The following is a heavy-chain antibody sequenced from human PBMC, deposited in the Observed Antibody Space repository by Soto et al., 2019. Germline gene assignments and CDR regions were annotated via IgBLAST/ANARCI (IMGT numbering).Heavy chain of an antibody. CDR3: ARDGTIAAKGFFDY. V-gene: IGHV3-30-3*01. D-gene: IGHD6-13*01. CDR2: ISYDGSNK. Sequence: GSLRLSCAASGFTFSSYAMHWVRQAPGKGLEWVAVISYDGSNKYYADSVKGRFTISRDNSKNTLYLQMNSLRAEDTAVYYCARDGTIAAKGFFDYWGQGTLVTVSS. CDR1: GFTFSSYA. J-gene: IGHJ4*02.